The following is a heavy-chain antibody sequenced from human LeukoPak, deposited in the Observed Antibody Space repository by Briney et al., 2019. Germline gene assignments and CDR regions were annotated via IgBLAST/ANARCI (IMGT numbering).Heavy chain of an antibody. J-gene: IGHJ3*02. V-gene: IGHV3-23*01. Sequence: GGSLRLSCAASGFTFSSFAMTWVRQAPGKGLEWVSSISPRGDYIYYVDSVKGRFTFSRDNSKNTLYLQMNSLRADDTAIYYCAAQGAFGSRTSYNVADAFDIWGQGTMVTVSS. CDR3: AAQGAFGSRTSYNVADAFDI. CDR2: ISPRGDYI. CDR1: GFTFSSFA. D-gene: IGHD3-10*01.